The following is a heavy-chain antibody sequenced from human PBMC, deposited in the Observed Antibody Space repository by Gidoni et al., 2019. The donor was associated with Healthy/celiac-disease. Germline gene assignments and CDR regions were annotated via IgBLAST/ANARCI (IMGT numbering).Heavy chain of an antibody. CDR3: ARDRSTVTTERYFDY. CDR1: GFTFSSYG. Sequence: QVQLVESGGGVVQPGRSLRLSCAASGFTFSSYGMHWVRQAPGKGLEWVAVIWYDGSNKYYADSVKGRFTISRDNSKNTLYLQMNSLRAEDTAVYYCARDRSTVTTERYFDYWGQGALVTVSS. D-gene: IGHD4-17*01. CDR2: IWYDGSNK. J-gene: IGHJ4*02. V-gene: IGHV3-33*01.